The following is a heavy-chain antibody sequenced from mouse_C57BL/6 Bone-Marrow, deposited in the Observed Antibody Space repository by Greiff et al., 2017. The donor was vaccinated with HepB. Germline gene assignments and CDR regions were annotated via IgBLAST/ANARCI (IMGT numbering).Heavy chain of an antibody. CDR1: GFTFSDYG. J-gene: IGHJ4*01. D-gene: IGHD2-5*01. CDR2: ISSGSSTI. CDR3: ARHSNYEGYYAMDY. Sequence: EVMLVESGGGLVKPGGSLKLSCAASGFTFSDYGMHWVRQAPEKGLEWVAYISSGSSTIYYADKVKGRFTISRDNAKNTLFLQMTSLRSEDTAMYYCARHSNYEGYYAMDYWGQGTSVTVSS. V-gene: IGHV5-17*01.